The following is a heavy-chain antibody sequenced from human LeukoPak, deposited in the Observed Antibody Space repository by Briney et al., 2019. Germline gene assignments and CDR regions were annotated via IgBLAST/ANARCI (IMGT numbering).Heavy chain of an antibody. Sequence: PSETLSLTCAVYGGSFSGCYWSWIRQPPGKGLEWIGEINHSGSTNYNPSLKSRVTISVDTSKNQFSLKLSSVTAADTAVYYCARGVKPVYSYGLDYWGQGTLVTVSS. D-gene: IGHD5-18*01. J-gene: IGHJ4*02. CDR3: ARGVKPVYSYGLDY. CDR1: GGSFSGCY. CDR2: INHSGST. V-gene: IGHV4-34*01.